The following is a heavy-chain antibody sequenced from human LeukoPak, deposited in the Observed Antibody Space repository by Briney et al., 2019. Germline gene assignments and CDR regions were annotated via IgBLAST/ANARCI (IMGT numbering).Heavy chain of an antibody. CDR2: IYYSGST. Sequence: SQTLSLTCTVSGGSISSGGYYWSWIRQHPGKGLEWIGYIYYSGSTYYNPSLKSRVTISVDTSKNQFSLKLSSVTAADTAVYYCSSLSPYYYYGMDVWGQGTTVTVSS. J-gene: IGHJ6*02. CDR1: GGSISSGGYY. V-gene: IGHV4-31*03. D-gene: IGHD3-3*02. CDR3: SSLSPYYYYGMDV.